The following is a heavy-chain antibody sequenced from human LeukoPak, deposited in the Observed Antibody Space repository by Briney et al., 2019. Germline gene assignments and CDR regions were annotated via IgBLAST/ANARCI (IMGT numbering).Heavy chain of an antibody. Sequence: SETLSLTCTVSGGSISSYYWSWIRQPAGMGLEWIGRIYTSGSTNYNPSLKSRVTMSVDTSKNQFSLKLSSVTAADTAVYYCARDPGSMVRGVTTYFDYWGQGTLVTVSS. D-gene: IGHD3-10*01. CDR3: ARDPGSMVRGVTTYFDY. V-gene: IGHV4-4*07. J-gene: IGHJ4*02. CDR1: GGSISSYY. CDR2: IYTSGST.